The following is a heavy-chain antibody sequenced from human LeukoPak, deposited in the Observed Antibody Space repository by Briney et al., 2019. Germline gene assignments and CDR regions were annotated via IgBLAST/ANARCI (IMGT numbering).Heavy chain of an antibody. CDR2: IYHSGST. J-gene: IGHJ4*02. CDR3: ARGTLGYCSSTSCHGPDC. D-gene: IGHD2-2*01. CDR1: GDSVSGFY. Sequence: SETLSLTCAVYGDSVSGFYWSWIRQRPGQGLEWIGEIYHSGSTNYNPSLKSRVTISAETPKNQFSLRLNSVTAAETAVYYCARGTLGYCSSTSCHGPDCRGQGTLVTVSS. V-gene: IGHV4-34*01.